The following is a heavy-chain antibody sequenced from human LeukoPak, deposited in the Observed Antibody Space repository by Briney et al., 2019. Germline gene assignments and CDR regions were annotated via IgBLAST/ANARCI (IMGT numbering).Heavy chain of an antibody. V-gene: IGHV4-59*01. CDR3: GGGGGYTIVDY. J-gene: IGHJ4*02. CDR2: IYYSGTT. CDR1: GGSISSYY. D-gene: IGHD2-15*01. Sequence: TSETLSLTCTVSGGSISSYYWSWIRQPPGKGLEWIGYIYYSGTTNYHPSLKSRATTSVTTSKNPFSLKLSSVIAAATAVYYCGGGGGYTIVDYWGQGTLVTVSS.